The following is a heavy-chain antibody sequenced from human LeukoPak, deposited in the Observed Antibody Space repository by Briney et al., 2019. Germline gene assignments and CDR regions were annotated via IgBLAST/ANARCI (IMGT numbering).Heavy chain of an antibody. CDR1: GHTFTGYY. CDR3: SRDLSCTNGVCYLTGYHAYFDY. Sequence: ASVKVSCKASGHTFTGYYMHWVRQAPGQGLEWMGWINPYNSSTNYAQKLQGRVTMTRDTSISTAYMELSRLRSDVAAVNYCSRDLSCTNGVCYLTGYHAYFDYWGQGTLVTVSS. J-gene: IGHJ4*02. V-gene: IGHV1-2*02. CDR2: INPYNSST. D-gene: IGHD2-8*01.